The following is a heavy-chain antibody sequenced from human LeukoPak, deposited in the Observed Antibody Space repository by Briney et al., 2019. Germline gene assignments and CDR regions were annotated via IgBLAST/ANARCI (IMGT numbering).Heavy chain of an antibody. CDR3: ARDRGSSVPGDGFDT. V-gene: IGHV3-9*03. CDR1: GFRFDDYA. J-gene: IGHJ3*02. D-gene: IGHD6-6*01. CDR2: LTWNSGRV. Sequence: GRSLRLSCAASGFRFDDYAMHWVRQAPGKGLEWVSGLTWNSGRVDYADSVKGRFTISRDNAKNSLYLQMNSLRPEDMALYYCARDRGSSVPGDGFDTWGQGTMVTVSS.